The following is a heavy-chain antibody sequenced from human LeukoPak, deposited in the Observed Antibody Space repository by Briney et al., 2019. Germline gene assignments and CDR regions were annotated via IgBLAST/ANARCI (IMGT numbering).Heavy chain of an antibody. J-gene: IGHJ4*02. Sequence: GESLQISCKGSGYSFTSYWIGWVRQLPGKGLEWMGIIYPGDSDTRYSPSFQGQVTISADKPISTAYLQWSSLKASDTAMYYCARRDSSGWYAEDYWGQGTLVTVSS. CDR3: ARRDSSGWYAEDY. CDR1: GYSFTSYW. CDR2: IYPGDSDT. V-gene: IGHV5-51*01. D-gene: IGHD6-19*01.